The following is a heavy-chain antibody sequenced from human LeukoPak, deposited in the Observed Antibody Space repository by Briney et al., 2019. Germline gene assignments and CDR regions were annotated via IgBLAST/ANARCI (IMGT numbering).Heavy chain of an antibody. Sequence: SVKVSCKASGGTFSSYTISWVRQAPGQGLEWMGRIIPILGIANYAQKFQGRVTITADKSTITAYMELSSLRSEDTAVYYCARDADFWSGYYYMDVWGKGTTVTVSS. CDR1: GGTFSSYT. D-gene: IGHD3-3*01. CDR2: IIPILGIA. V-gene: IGHV1-69*04. CDR3: ARDADFWSGYYYMDV. J-gene: IGHJ6*03.